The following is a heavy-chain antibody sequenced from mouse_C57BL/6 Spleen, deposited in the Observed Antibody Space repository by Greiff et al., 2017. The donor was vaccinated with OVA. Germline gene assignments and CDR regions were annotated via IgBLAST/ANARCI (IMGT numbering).Heavy chain of an antibody. CDR2: ISGGGGNT. V-gene: IGHV5-9*01. J-gene: IGHJ2*01. Sequence: EVKLVESGGGLVKPGGSLKLSCAASGFTFSSYTMSWVRQTPEKRLEWVATISGGGGNTYYPDSVKGRFTISRDNAKNTLYLQMSSLRSEDTALYYCARHETGDFDYWGQGTTLTVSS. CDR1: GFTFSSYT. CDR3: ARHETGDFDY.